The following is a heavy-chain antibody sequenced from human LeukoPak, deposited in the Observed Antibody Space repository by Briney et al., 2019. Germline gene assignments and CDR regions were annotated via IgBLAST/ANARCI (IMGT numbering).Heavy chain of an antibody. J-gene: IGHJ4*02. Sequence: GGSLRLSCAASGFTFSSYSMSWVRQAPGKGLEWVSSISSLIGYIYYGDSVKGRFTISRDNAKNSLYLQMNTLRAEDTAVYYCASFDSSGWHYFDYWGQGTLVTVSA. D-gene: IGHD6-19*01. CDR3: ASFDSSGWHYFDY. V-gene: IGHV3-21*01. CDR1: GFTFSSYS. CDR2: ISSLIGYI.